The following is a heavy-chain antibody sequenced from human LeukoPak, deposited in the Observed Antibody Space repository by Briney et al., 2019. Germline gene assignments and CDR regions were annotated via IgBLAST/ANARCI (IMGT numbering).Heavy chain of an antibody. CDR1: GGSISSGDYY. J-gene: IGHJ4*02. CDR2: IYYSGST. Sequence: SQTLSLTCTVSGGSISSGDYYWSWIRQPPGEGLGWIGYIYYSGSTYYNPSLKSRVTISVDTSKNQFSLKLSSVTAADTAVYYCASELVVPAAFADYWGQGTLVTVSS. D-gene: IGHD2-2*01. CDR3: ASELVVPAAFADY. V-gene: IGHV4-30-4*08.